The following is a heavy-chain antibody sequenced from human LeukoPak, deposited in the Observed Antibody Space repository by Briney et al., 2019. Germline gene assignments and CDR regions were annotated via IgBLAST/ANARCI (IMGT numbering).Heavy chain of an antibody. J-gene: IGHJ4*02. CDR2: ISGSGGVISASGGAT. CDR1: GFTFSSYA. D-gene: IGHD3-10*01. V-gene: IGHV3-23*01. Sequence: GGSLRLSCAASGFTFSSYAMSWVRQAPGKGLEWVSVISGSGGVISASGGATYYAESARGRFTISRDNSENTLYLQLNSLRAEDTAVYYCAKHFGSGTYYNYLDQWGQGTLVTVSS. CDR3: AKHFGSGTYYNYLDQ.